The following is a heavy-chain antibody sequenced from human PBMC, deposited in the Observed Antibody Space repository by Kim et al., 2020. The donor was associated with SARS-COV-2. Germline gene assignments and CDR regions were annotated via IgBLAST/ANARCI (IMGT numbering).Heavy chain of an antibody. CDR3: ASHPTGYVWDNFDY. D-gene: IGHD3-16*01. V-gene: IGHV3-74*01. CDR2: VNSNGSST. J-gene: IGHJ4*02. CDR1: GFTFSSYW. Sequence: GGSLRLSCAASGFTFSSYWMHWVRQAPGKGLVWVSRVNSNGSSTSYADSVKGRFTISRDNARNTLYLQMNSLRAEDTAVYYCASHPTGYVWDNFDYWGQGTLVTVSS.